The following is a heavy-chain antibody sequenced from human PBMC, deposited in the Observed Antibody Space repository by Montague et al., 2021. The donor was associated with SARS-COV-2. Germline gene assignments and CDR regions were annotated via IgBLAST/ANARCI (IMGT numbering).Heavy chain of an antibody. J-gene: IGHJ4*02. CDR1: GFTISNYG. D-gene: IGHD4-23*01. Sequence: SLRLSCAASGFTISNYGLHWVRQAPGKGLEWVSLLSYDERNQYYADSVKGRFTITRDNSKTTLYLQMNSLTIDDTAVYYCAKGRTIIINSPFDYWGQGTPVTVSS. CDR3: AKGRTIIINSPFDY. CDR2: LSYDERNQ. V-gene: IGHV3-30*04.